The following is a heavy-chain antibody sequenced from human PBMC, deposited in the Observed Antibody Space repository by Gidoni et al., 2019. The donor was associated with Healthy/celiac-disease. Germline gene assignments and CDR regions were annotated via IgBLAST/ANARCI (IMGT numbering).Heavy chain of an antibody. CDR2: ISSSSSYT. D-gene: IGHD4-17*01. V-gene: IGHV3-11*05. CDR3: ARDMLTYGDYLEGDVISYWYFDL. Sequence: QVQLVESGGGLVKPGGSLSLSCAASGFTFSDYYISWIRQAPGKGLEWVSYISSSSSYTNYADSVKGRFTISRDNAKNSLYLQMNSLRAEDTAVYYCARDMLTYGDYLEGDVISYWYFDLWGRGTLVTVSS. J-gene: IGHJ2*01. CDR1: GFTFSDYY.